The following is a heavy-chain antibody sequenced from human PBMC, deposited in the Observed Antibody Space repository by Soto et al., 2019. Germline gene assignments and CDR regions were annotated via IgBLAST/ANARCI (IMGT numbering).Heavy chain of an antibody. V-gene: IGHV3-74*01. CDR3: ARVTDPL. CDR1: GFTFSNYW. CDR2: ITSEGSST. J-gene: IGHJ4*02. Sequence: EVQLVESGGGLVQPGGSLRLSCVASGFTFSNYWMHWVRQAPGKGLVWVSRITSEGSSTIYADSVKGRFTISRDNAKNTLYLQRNRLRPEDTAVYFCARVTDPLWGQGTLVTVSS.